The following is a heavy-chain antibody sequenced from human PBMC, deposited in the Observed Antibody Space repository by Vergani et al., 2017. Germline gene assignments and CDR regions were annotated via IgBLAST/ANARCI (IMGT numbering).Heavy chain of an antibody. CDR2: INPNSGGT. J-gene: IGHJ4*02. V-gene: IGHV1-2*02. CDR1: GYTLTGYY. Sequence: QVQLVQSGAEVKKPGASVKVSCKASGYTLTGYYMHWVRQAPGQGLEWMGWINPNSGGTNYAQKFQGRVTMTRDTSISTAYMELSSLRSDDTAVYYCARDRSSGWSALFDYWGQGTLVTVSS. D-gene: IGHD6-19*01. CDR3: ARDRSSGWSALFDY.